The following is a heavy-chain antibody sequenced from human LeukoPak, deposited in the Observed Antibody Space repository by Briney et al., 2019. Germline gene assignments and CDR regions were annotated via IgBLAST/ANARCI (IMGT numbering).Heavy chain of an antibody. CDR2: ISSSGSYI. V-gene: IGHV3-21*01. Sequence: PGRSLRLSCAASGFTFSSYGMHWVRQAPGKGLEWVSSISSSGSYIYYADSVKGRFTISRDNAKNSLYLQMNSLRAEDTAMYYCARDTFDYWGQGTLVTVSS. CDR3: ARDTFDY. J-gene: IGHJ4*02. CDR1: GFTFSSYG.